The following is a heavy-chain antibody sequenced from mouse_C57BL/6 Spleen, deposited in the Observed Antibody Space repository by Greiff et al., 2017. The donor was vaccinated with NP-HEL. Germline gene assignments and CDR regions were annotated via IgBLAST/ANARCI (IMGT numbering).Heavy chain of an antibody. J-gene: IGHJ2*01. Sequence: EVQGVESGGGLVKPGGSLKLSCAASGFTFSSYAMSWVRQTPEKRLEWVATISDGGSYTYYPDNVQGRFTISRDNAKNNLYLQMSHLKSEDTAMYYCARDPIPDYWGQGTTLTVSS. CDR3: ARDPIPDY. CDR1: GFTFSSYA. CDR2: ISDGGSYT. V-gene: IGHV5-4*01.